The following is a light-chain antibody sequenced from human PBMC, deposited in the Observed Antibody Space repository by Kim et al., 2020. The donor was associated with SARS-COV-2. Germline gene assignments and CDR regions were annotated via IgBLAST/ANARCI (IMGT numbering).Light chain of an antibody. CDR2: GAF. CDR3: QQFNTYPLT. CDR1: QGISRF. J-gene: IGKJ4*01. V-gene: IGKV1-9*01. Sequence: ASVEDRVTITCRASQGISRFIAWYQKKPETAPKHLIYGAFTVQSGVPSMFTGRGSGTEFTLTISGLHTEDFATYYCQQFNTYPLTFGGGTKV.